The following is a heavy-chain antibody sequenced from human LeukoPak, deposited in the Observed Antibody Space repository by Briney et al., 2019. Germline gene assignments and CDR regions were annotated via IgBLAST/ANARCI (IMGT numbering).Heavy chain of an antibody. CDR2: ISYDGSNK. D-gene: IGHD3-3*01. J-gene: IGHJ6*02. V-gene: IGHV3-30*18. CDR1: GFTFSSYW. Sequence: GGSLRLSCAASGFTFSSYWMSWVRQAPGKGLEWVAVISYDGSNKYYADSVKGRFTISRDNSKNTLYLQMNSLRAEDTAVYYCAKDVLRFLEWLLSLGMDVWGQGTTVTVSS. CDR3: AKDVLRFLEWLLSLGMDV.